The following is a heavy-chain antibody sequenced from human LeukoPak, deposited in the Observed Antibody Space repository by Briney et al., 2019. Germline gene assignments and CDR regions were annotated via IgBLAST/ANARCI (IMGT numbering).Heavy chain of an antibody. J-gene: IGHJ6*02. Sequence: PGGSLRLSCAASGFTFSGYGMRWVRQAPGKGLELVSGISERGGTRYYAGSVKGRFTNSRDNSKNTLYLQINNLRAEDTATYYCAKTNQIFGVVIELSPHGMDVWGQGTTITVS. CDR2: ISERGGTR. D-gene: IGHD3-3*01. V-gene: IGHV3-23*01. CDR3: AKTNQIFGVVIELSPHGMDV. CDR1: GFTFSGYG.